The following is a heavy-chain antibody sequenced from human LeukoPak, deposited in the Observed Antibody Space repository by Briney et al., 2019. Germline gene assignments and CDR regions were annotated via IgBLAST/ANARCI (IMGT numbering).Heavy chain of an antibody. J-gene: IGHJ5*02. CDR2: IKHDGSEK. CDR1: GFTLSNYW. Sequence: GGSLRLSCVASGFTLSNYWMSWVRQAPGKGLEWVANIKHDGSEKYYLDSLEGRFTISRDNAKNSVYLQINRLRAEDTAVYYCARRGTIAVPVFWFDPRGQGTLVIVSS. D-gene: IGHD6-19*01. CDR3: ARRGTIAVPVFWFDP. V-gene: IGHV3-7*01.